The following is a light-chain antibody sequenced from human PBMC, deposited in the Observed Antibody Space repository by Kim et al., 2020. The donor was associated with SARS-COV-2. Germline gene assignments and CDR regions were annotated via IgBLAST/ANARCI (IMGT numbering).Light chain of an antibody. V-gene: IGKV1-5*01. CDR2: DAS. CDR1: QSISSW. Sequence: SAYVGDRVTSTCRARQSISSWLAWYQQKPGKAPKLLIFDASFLESGVPSRFSGSGSGTEFTLTISSLQPDDFATYYCQQYNNYRTFGQGTKVDIK. J-gene: IGKJ1*01. CDR3: QQYNNYRT.